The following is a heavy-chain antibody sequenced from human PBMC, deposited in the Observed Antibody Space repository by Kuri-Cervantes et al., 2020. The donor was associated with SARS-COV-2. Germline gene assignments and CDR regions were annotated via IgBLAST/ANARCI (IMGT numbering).Heavy chain of an antibody. Sequence: ASVKVSCKVSGHTLTELPMHWVRQAPGKGLEWMGSFDPQSDEKIYAQKFEGRVTMTEDTSTDTAYLELSSLRFEDTAVYYCATESISVIVIYAFYFWGQGTLVTVSS. D-gene: IGHD2/OR15-2a*01. CDR1: GHTLTELP. CDR2: FDPQSDEK. CDR3: ATESISVIVIYAFYF. J-gene: IGHJ3*01. V-gene: IGHV1-24*01.